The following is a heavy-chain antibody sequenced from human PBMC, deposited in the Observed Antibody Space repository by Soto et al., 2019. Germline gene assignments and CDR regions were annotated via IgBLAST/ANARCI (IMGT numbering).Heavy chain of an antibody. Sequence: QVQLQESGPGLVKPSETLSLTCSVSGGSMSGYYWSWIRQPPGKGLEWIGFIYYRGNTNYNPSLKSRVTISVDTSKNQFSLKLSSVTAADTALYYCARGYSGSEYWGQGTLVTVSS. CDR3: ARGYSGSEY. CDR2: IYYRGNT. CDR1: GGSMSGYY. J-gene: IGHJ4*02. V-gene: IGHV4-59*01. D-gene: IGHD1-26*01.